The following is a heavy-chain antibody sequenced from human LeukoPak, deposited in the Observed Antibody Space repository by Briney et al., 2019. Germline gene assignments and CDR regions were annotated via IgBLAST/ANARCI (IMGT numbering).Heavy chain of an antibody. V-gene: IGHV3-21*01. Sequence: PGGSLGLSCAASGFTFSSYGMNWVRQAPGKGLEWVSSISNGGNYRYYADSMKGRFTISRDNSKNSLYLQMNSLRAEDTAVYYCARDPGGINRVDYWDQGTLVTVSS. CDR3: ARDPGGINRVDY. J-gene: IGHJ4*02. D-gene: IGHD3-16*01. CDR1: GFTFSSYG. CDR2: ISNGGNYR.